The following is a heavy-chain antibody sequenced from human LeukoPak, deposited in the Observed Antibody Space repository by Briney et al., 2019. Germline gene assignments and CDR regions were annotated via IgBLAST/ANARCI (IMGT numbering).Heavy chain of an antibody. J-gene: IGHJ4*02. CDR3: ARVEYSSLSLDY. D-gene: IGHD6-6*01. Sequence: PSETLSLTCTVSGGSISSGSYYWSWIRQPAGKGLEWIGRIYTSGSTNYNPSLKSRVTISVDTSKNQFSLKLSSVTAADTAVYYCARVEYSSLSLDYWGQGTLVTVSS. V-gene: IGHV4-61*02. CDR1: GGSISSGSYY. CDR2: IYTSGST.